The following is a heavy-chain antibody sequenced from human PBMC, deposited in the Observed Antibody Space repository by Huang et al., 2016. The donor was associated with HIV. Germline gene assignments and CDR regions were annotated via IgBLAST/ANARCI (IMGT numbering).Heavy chain of an antibody. D-gene: IGHD2-21*02. CDR1: GGSFSNHY. V-gene: IGHV4-34*01. CDR3: ARPKMTDVTSHSTWNYFDS. J-gene: IGHJ4*02. Sequence: HVQLQQWGAGLLKPSETLYLKCAVYGGSFSNHYWTWIRQSPGKGPEWIGEIDHRRTTTYNPYRRSRVTMSVDTSKNQFSLNLTSVTAADTAVYYCARPKMTDVTSHSTWNYFDSWGQGTLVIVSS. CDR2: IDHRRTT.